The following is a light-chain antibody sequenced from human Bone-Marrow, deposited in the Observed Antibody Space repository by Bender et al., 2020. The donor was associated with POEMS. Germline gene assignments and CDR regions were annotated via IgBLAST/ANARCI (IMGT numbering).Light chain of an antibody. CDR2: EGN. CDR1: SSGVGSLDV. J-gene: IGLJ3*02. Sequence: QPALTQPASVSGSPGQSISISCTGTSSGVGSLDVVSWYQQLPGTAPKLIIFEGNRRPSGVSNRLSATKSGNTAFLTISGLRPEDESDYYCCSFAGSNNWVFGGGTKVTV. CDR3: CSFAGSNNWV. V-gene: IGLV2-23*01.